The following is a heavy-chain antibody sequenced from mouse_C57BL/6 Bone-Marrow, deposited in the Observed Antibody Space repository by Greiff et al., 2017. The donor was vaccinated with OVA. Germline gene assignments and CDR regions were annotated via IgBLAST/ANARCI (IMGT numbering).Heavy chain of an antibody. CDR1: GYTFTDYY. V-gene: IGHV1-76*01. CDR3: ARSSPLITTVPYFDY. D-gene: IGHD1-1*01. Sequence: QVQLKQSGAELVRPGASVKLSCKASGYTFTDYYINWVKQRPGQGLEWIARIYPGSGNTYYNEKFKGKATLTAEKSSSTAYMQLSSLTSEDSAVYFGARSSPLITTVPYFDYWGQGTTLTVSS. J-gene: IGHJ2*01. CDR2: IYPGSGNT.